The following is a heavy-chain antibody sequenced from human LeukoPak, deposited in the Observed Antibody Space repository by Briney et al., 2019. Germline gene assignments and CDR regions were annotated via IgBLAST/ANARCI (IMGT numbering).Heavy chain of an antibody. CDR3: ARVDDLDAFDI. Sequence: GRSLRLSCAASGFTFSSYAMHWVRQAPGKGLEWVAVISYDGSNKYYADSVKGRFTISRDNSKNTLYLQMNSLRAEDTAVYYCARVDDLDAFDIWGQGTMVTVSS. J-gene: IGHJ3*02. CDR1: GFTFSSYA. CDR2: ISYDGSNK. D-gene: IGHD2-2*03. V-gene: IGHV3-30-3*01.